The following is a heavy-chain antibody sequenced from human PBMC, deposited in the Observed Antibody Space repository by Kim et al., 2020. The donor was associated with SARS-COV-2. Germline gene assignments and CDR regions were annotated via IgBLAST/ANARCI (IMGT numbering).Heavy chain of an antibody. D-gene: IGHD4-17*01. CDR1: GGSISSYY. Sequence: SETLSLTCTVSGGSISSYYWSWIRQPPGKGLEWIGYIYYSGSTNYNPSLKSRVTISVDTSKNQFSLKLSSVTAADTAVYYCARSIYGDYVLGPDAFDIWGQGTMVTVSS. V-gene: IGHV4-59*13. J-gene: IGHJ3*02. CDR3: ARSIYGDYVLGPDAFDI. CDR2: IYYSGST.